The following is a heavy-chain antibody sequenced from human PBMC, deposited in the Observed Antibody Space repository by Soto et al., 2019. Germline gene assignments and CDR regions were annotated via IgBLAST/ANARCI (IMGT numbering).Heavy chain of an antibody. J-gene: IGHJ6*02. CDR1: GGSISSSRCH. V-gene: IGHV4-39*01. CDR2: IKYSGTT. D-gene: IGHD3-10*01. CDR3: ASSSFLRSGDLFHGLDV. Sequence: PSETLSLTCTVSGGSISSSRCHWGWIRQPPGKGLEWIASIKYSGTTFYNPSLKSRVTLSVDTSKNQFALKLSSVTAAETAVYFCASSSFLRSGDLFHGLDVWGQGTTVTVSS.